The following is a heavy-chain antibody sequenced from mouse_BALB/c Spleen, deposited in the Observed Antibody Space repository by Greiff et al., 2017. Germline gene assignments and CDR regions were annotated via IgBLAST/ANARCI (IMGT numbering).Heavy chain of an antibody. J-gene: IGHJ4*01. CDR3: ARGGGTTVVATRDAMDY. CDR1: GFTFSSYA. CDR2: ISSGGST. Sequence: EVKVVESGGGLVKPGGSLKLSCAASGFTFSSYAMSWVRQTPEKRLEWVASISSGGSTYYPDSVKGRFTISRDNARNILYLQMSSLRSEDTAMYYCARGGGTTVVATRDAMDYWGQGTSVTVSS. V-gene: IGHV5-6-5*01. D-gene: IGHD1-1*01.